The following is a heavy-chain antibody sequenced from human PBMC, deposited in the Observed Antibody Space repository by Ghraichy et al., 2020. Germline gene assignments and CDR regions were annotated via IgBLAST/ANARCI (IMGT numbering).Heavy chain of an antibody. CDR2: IGTAGDA. CDR1: GFTFSSYD. V-gene: IGHV3-13*01. CDR3: ARAVYYDGSFYQRYFDL. Sequence: GESLNISCAASGFTFSSYDMHWVRQGAGKGLEWVSGIGTAGDANYPGSVKGRFTISRENAKNSFYLQMNSLRAGDTAVYFCARAVYYDGSFYQRYFDLWGRGTLVTVSS. J-gene: IGHJ2*01. D-gene: IGHD3-22*01.